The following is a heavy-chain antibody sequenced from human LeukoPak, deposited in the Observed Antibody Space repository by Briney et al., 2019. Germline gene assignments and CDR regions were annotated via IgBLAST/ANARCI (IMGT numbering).Heavy chain of an antibody. V-gene: IGHV1-69*13. Sequence: SVKVSCKASGGTFSRYAISWVRQAPGQGLEWMGGITPMFGTANYAQKFQGRVTITADESTRTAYMELKSLKFEDTAVYYCARDAAIHDSGAYYYLFWGQGTLVTVSS. CDR1: GGTFSRYA. CDR3: ARDAAIHDSGAYYYLF. CDR2: ITPMFGTA. J-gene: IGHJ4*02. D-gene: IGHD3-22*01.